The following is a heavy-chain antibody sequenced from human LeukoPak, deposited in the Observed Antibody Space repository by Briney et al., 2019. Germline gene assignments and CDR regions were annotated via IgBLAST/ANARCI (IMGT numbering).Heavy chain of an antibody. Sequence: GGSLRLSCAASGFTFSSYSMNWVRQAPGKGLEWASSISSSSSYIYYADSVKGRFTISRDNAKNSLYLQMNSLRAEDTAVYYCARWDIVAPCDYWGQGTLVTVSS. J-gene: IGHJ4*02. CDR3: ARWDIVAPCDY. CDR1: GFTFSSYS. V-gene: IGHV3-21*01. D-gene: IGHD5-12*01. CDR2: ISSSSSYI.